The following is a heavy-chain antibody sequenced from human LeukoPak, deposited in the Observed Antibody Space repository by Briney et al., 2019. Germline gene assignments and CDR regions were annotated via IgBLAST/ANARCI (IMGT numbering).Heavy chain of an antibody. CDR1: GGSFSGYY. D-gene: IGHD3-10*01. CDR3: ARERGSGSYLRDPYFDY. CDR2: INHSGST. J-gene: IGHJ4*02. V-gene: IGHV4-34*01. Sequence: PSETLSLTCAVYGGSFSGYYWSWIRQPPGKGLEWIGEINHSGSTNYNPSLKSRVTISVDTSKNQFSLKLSSVTAADTAVYYCARERGSGSYLRDPYFDYWGQGTLVTVSS.